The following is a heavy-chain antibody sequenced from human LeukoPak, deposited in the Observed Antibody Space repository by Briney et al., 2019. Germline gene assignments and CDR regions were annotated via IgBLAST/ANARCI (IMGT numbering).Heavy chain of an antibody. CDR3: ARLLGYSSGWYADY. D-gene: IGHD6-19*01. V-gene: IGHV3-33*01. CDR1: GFTFSSYG. J-gene: IGHJ4*02. Sequence: QPGGSLRLSCAASGFTFSSYGMHWVRQAPGKGLEWVAVIWYDGSNKYYADSVKGRFTISRDNSKNTLYLQMNGLRAEDTAVYYCARLLGYSSGWYADYWGQGTLVTVSS. CDR2: IWYDGSNK.